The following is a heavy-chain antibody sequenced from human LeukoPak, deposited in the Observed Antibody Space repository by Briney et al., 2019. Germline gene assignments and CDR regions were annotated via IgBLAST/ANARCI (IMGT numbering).Heavy chain of an antibody. CDR3: AKGSGWEASYFYYYMDV. D-gene: IGHD1-26*01. CDR1: GFTFSSYA. V-gene: IGHV3-23*01. CDR2: ISGSGGST. J-gene: IGHJ6*03. Sequence: GGSLRLSCAASGFTFSSYAMSWVRQAPGKGLEWVSAISGSGGSTYYADSVKGRFTISRDNPKNTLYLQMNSLRAEDTAVYFCAKGSGWEASYFYYYMDVWGKGTTVTISS.